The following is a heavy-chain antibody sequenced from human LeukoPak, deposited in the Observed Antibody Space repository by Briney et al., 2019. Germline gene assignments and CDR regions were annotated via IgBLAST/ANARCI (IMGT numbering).Heavy chain of an antibody. CDR3: ARLVGARGGYFDY. CDR2: IWYDGSNA. J-gene: IGHJ4*02. D-gene: IGHD1-26*01. CDR1: GFTFSSNG. V-gene: IGHV3-33*01. Sequence: PGGSLRLSCAASGFTFSSNGMHWVRQAPGKGLEWVAIIWYDGSNAYYADSVKGRFTISRDNSKNTLYLQMNSLRADDTAVSYCARLVGARGGYFDYWGQGTLVTVSS.